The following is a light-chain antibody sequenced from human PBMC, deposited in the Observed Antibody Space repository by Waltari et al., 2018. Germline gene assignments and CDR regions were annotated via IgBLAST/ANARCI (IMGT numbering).Light chain of an antibody. J-gene: IGKJ1*01. CDR1: QSLRSN. CDR2: GAS. CDR3: QQYNDWPPWT. V-gene: IGKV3D-15*01. Sequence: EIVMTQSPATLSVSPGERATLSCRACQSLRSNLACSQHKPGQAPRLLIYGASTRPTGIPARFSGSGSGTEFTLTISSLQSEDFAAYYCQQYNDWPPWTFGQGTKVEIK.